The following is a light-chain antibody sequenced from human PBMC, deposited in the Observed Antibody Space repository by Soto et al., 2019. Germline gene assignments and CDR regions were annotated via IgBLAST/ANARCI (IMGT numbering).Light chain of an antibody. V-gene: IGKV4-1*01. CDR1: QSVLYNSKNKNF. CDR3: QQYHSVPLT. J-gene: IGKJ4*01. Sequence: DIVMTQSPDSLAVSLGERATINCKSSQSVLYNSKNKNFLAWYQQKPGQSPKLLIYWSSTRESGVPDRFSGSGSGTDFTLTISSLQAEDVAVYYWQQYHSVPLTFGGGTKVEIK. CDR2: WSS.